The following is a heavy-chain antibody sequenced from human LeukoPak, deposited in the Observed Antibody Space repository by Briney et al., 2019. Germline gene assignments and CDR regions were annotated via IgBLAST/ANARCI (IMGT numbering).Heavy chain of an antibody. V-gene: IGHV1-2*02. Sequence: ASVKVSCQTSGYTFRDYYIHWVRQAPGQGLEWMGWSNPNSGDTNYAQKFQDRITMTRDTSIGTAYMELNRLSPDDTAIYFCARGAPRTVLVTDTSFDYWGQGALVTVPS. CDR2: SNPNSGDT. J-gene: IGHJ4*02. CDR3: ARGAPRTVLVTDTSFDY. CDR1: GYTFRDYY. D-gene: IGHD1-26*01.